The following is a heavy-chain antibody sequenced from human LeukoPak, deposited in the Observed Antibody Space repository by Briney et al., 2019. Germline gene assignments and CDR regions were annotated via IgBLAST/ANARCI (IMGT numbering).Heavy chain of an antibody. D-gene: IGHD3-3*01. CDR3: ARSGYDFWSGYDY. CDR1: GYSFSNYW. Sequence: GESLKISCKGFGYSFSNYWVGWVRQMPGKGLEWMGIIYPGDSDTRYSPSFQGQVTISADKSISTAYLQWSSLKASDTAMYYCARSGYDFWSGYDYWGQGTLVTVSS. V-gene: IGHV5-51*01. J-gene: IGHJ4*02. CDR2: IYPGDSDT.